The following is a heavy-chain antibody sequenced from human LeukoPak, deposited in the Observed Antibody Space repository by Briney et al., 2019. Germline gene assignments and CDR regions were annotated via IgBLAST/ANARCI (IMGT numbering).Heavy chain of an antibody. Sequence: SETLSLTCTVSGGSISSYYWSWIRQPPGKGLEWVGCIYYSGSTNYNPSLKSRVTISVDTSKNQFSLKLSSVTAADTAVYYCARQRYYYDSSGYYAPDAFDIWGQGTMVTVSS. V-gene: IGHV4-59*01. CDR2: IYYSGST. CDR3: ARQRYYYDSSGYYAPDAFDI. J-gene: IGHJ3*02. CDR1: GGSISSYY. D-gene: IGHD3-22*01.